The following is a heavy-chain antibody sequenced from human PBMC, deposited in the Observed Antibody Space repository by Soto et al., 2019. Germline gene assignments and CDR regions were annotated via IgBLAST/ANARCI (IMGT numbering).Heavy chain of an antibody. CDR2: IWYDGSKS. CDR1: RFTFSRYG. Sequence: GGSLRLSCAASRFTFSRYGMHWVRQAPGEGLEWVAVIWYDGSKSYYADSVKGRFTISRDNSKNTLYLRMNSLRAEDTAVYYCARDFCGGDCYHFDYWGQGTLVTVSS. D-gene: IGHD2-21*02. J-gene: IGHJ4*02. CDR3: ARDFCGGDCYHFDY. V-gene: IGHV3-33*01.